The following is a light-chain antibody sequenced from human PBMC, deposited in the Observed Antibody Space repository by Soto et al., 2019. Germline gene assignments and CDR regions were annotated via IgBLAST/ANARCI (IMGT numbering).Light chain of an antibody. J-gene: IGKJ4*01. V-gene: IGKV3-20*01. CDR2: DAS. Sequence: EIVLTQSPGTLSLSPGERATLSCRASQSVSSSYLAWYQQKPGQAPRLLIYDASSRATGIPDRFSGSGSGTDFTHTISRLEPEDFAVFYCQQYGSSPLTFGGGTKVEIK. CDR1: QSVSSSY. CDR3: QQYGSSPLT.